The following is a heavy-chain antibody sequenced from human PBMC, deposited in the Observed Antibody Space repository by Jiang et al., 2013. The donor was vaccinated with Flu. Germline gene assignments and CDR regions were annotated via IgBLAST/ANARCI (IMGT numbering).Heavy chain of an antibody. CDR1: GFTFSSYG. CDR3: ARERTGTTSWHYYYGMDV. V-gene: IGHV3-33*01. D-gene: IGHD1-1*01. CDR2: IWYDGSNK. J-gene: IGHJ6*02. Sequence: VQLLESGGGVVQPGRSLRLSCAASGFTFSSYGMHWVRQAPGKGLEWVAVIWYDGSNKYYADSVKGRFTISRDNSKNTLYLQMNSLRAEDTAVYYCARERTGTTSWHYYYGMDVWGQGTTVTVS.